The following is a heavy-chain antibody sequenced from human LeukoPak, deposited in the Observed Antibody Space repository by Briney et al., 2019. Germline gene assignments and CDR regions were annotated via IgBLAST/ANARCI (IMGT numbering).Heavy chain of an antibody. D-gene: IGHD4-17*01. CDR1: GFTFSSYS. Sequence: GGSLRLSCAASGFTFSSYSMNWVRQAPGKGLEWVSYISSSSSTIYYADSVKGRFTISRDNAKNSLYLQMNSLRAEDTAVYYCARSGVTTGVYYYYYGMDVWGQGTTVTVSS. CDR3: ARSGVTTGVYYYYYGMDV. CDR2: ISSSSSTI. J-gene: IGHJ6*02. V-gene: IGHV3-48*04.